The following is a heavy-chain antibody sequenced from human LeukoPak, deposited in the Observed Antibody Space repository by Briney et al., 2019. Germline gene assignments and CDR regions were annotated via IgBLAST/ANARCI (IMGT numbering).Heavy chain of an antibody. D-gene: IGHD3-10*01. CDR3: ARVPGDYYCSGRSDGFDI. CDR2: IWYDGSNK. CDR1: GFTFSSYG. Sequence: GRSLTLPCALSGFTFSSYGMHWVRQAPGKGLEWVAVIWYDGSNKYYADSAKGRFTISRDNSKNTLYLQMNSLRAEDTGVYDCARVPGDYYCSGRSDGFDIWGQGTMVSVSS. J-gene: IGHJ3*02. V-gene: IGHV3-33*01.